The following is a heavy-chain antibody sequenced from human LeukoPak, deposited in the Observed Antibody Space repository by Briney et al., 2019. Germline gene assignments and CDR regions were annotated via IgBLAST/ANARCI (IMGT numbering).Heavy chain of an antibody. D-gene: IGHD6-19*01. Sequence: PSETLSLTCAAYGGSFSGYYWSWIRQPPVKELEWIGEINHSGSTNYNPSLKSRVTISVDTSKNQFSLKLSSVTAADTAVYYCARGRSSGRYRWGQGTLVTVSS. J-gene: IGHJ4*02. CDR3: ARGRSSGRYR. CDR1: GGSFSGYY. CDR2: INHSGST. V-gene: IGHV4-34*01.